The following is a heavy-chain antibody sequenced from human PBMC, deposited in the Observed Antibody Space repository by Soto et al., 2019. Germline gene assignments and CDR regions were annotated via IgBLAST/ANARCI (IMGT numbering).Heavy chain of an antibody. CDR3: ARDWTYAFDY. Sequence: EVQLVESGGGLVQPGGSLRLSCAASGSPFSGFGMNWARQAPGKGLEWIAYIRGSDGTISYADSVKGRFTVSRDDANKSLYLQMNSLRAEDTAMYFCARDWTYAFDYWGQGTLVTVSS. J-gene: IGHJ4*02. V-gene: IGHV3-48*04. D-gene: IGHD3-3*01. CDR2: IRGSDGTI. CDR1: GSPFSGFG.